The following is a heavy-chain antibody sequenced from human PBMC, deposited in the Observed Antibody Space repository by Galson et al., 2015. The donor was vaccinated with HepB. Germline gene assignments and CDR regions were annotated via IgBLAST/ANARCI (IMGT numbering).Heavy chain of an antibody. V-gene: IGHV5-10-1*01. Sequence: QSGAEVKKPGESLRISCKGSGYSFTSYWISWVRQMPGKGLEWMGRIDPSDSYTNYSPSFQGHVTISADKSISTAYLQWSSLKASDTAMYYCARGVVPAAIGKYSNPFDYWGQGTLVTVSS. CDR1: GYSFTSYW. J-gene: IGHJ4*02. CDR2: IDPSDSYT. D-gene: IGHD2-2*01. CDR3: ARGVVPAAIGKYSNPFDY.